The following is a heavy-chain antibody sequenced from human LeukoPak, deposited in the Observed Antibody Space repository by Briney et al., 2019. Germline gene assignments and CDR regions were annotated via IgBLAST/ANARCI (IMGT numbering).Heavy chain of an antibody. CDR1: GFTFSSYS. Sequence: PGGSLRLSCAASGFTFSSYSMNWVRQAPGKGLEWISYIGISSSNTKYADSVKGRFTISGDKAKNSVYLQMNSLRVEDTAVYYCARDTKYAFDNWGQGTLVTVSS. V-gene: IGHV3-48*01. CDR2: IGISSSNT. J-gene: IGHJ4*02. CDR3: ARDTKYAFDN. D-gene: IGHD2-2*01.